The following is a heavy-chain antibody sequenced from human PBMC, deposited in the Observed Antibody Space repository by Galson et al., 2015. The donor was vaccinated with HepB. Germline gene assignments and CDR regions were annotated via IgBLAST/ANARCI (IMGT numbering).Heavy chain of an antibody. CDR2: IGTTRSNI. V-gene: IGHV3-21*01. J-gene: IGHJ6*02. Sequence: SLRLSCAASGFTFSTYSMNWVRQAPGKGLEWVSCIGTTRSNIYYADPVKGRFTISRDNAKNSLYLQMNSLRVDDTAIYYCARDFGAFGSGYGMDVWGQGTTVTVSS. D-gene: IGHD3-10*01. CDR3: ARDFGAFGSGYGMDV. CDR1: GFTFSTYS.